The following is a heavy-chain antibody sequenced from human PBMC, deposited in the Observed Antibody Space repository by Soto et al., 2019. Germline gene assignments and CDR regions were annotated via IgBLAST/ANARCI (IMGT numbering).Heavy chain of an antibody. J-gene: IGHJ4*02. Sequence: QVQLQESGPGLVKPSQTLSLTCSVSGASTVSHYHWTWIRQPPGKGLEWMGYIFNSGTTFYNPSLTSRLSISMDTSGNHFSLELRSVTAADTAVYYCALALGPTTGLDYWGQGNLVTVSS. D-gene: IGHD1-26*01. CDR1: GASTVSHYH. CDR2: IFNSGTT. CDR3: ALALGPTTGLDY. V-gene: IGHV4-31*02.